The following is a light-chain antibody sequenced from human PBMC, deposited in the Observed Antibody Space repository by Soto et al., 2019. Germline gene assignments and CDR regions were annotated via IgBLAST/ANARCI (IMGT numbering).Light chain of an antibody. CDR3: CSYTTSSPYV. CDR2: EVS. J-gene: IGLJ1*01. Sequence: QSALTQPASVSGSPGQSITISCTGTNSDIGTYNYVSWYQQHPGKAPKLIIYEVSSRPSGVSNRFSGSKSGNTASLTISGLQAEDEADYYCCSYTTSSPYVFGTGTRSPS. CDR1: NSDIGTYNY. V-gene: IGLV2-14*01.